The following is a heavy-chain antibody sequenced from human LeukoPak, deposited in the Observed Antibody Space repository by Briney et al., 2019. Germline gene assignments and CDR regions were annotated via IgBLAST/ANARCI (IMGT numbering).Heavy chain of an antibody. V-gene: IGHV4-34*01. J-gene: IGHJ6*03. Sequence: SETLSLTCAVYGGSFTDYYWSWIRQPPGKGLEWIGKINHSGSTDYNPSLKSRVTISVDTSKHQFSLKLSSVTPADTAVYYCARVSGQFYFYYYMDVWGKGTTVTISS. D-gene: IGHD6-19*01. CDR2: INHSGST. CDR3: ARVSGQFYFYYYMDV. CDR1: GGSFTDYY.